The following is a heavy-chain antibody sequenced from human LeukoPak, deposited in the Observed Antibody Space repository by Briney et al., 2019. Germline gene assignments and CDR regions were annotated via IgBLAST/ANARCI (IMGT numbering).Heavy chain of an antibody. V-gene: IGHV3-74*01. CDR2: MDTDGRIT. J-gene: IGHJ5*02. Sequence: GGSLRLSCVVSGFTFGNYWMHWVRQAPGKGLVWVARMDTDGRITDYADSVKGRFTISRDNARNTLYLQMRSLRADDTALYYCAADVTGSEDRWGQGSLVTVS. CDR1: GFTFGNYW. D-gene: IGHD6-25*01. CDR3: AADVTGSEDR.